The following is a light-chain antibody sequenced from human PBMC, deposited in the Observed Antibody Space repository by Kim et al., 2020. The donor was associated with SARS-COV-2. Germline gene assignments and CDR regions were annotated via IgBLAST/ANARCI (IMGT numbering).Light chain of an antibody. CDR2: DAS. J-gene: IGKJ5*01. CDR1: HDISNS. V-gene: IGKV1-33*01. Sequence: SVGDRVTITCHASHDISNSLSWYQLKPGRAPKLLIYDASNLATGVPSRFSGGGFGTDFTFTISSLQPEDIATYYCQQYVNVPPITFGQGTRLEIK. CDR3: QQYVNVPPIT.